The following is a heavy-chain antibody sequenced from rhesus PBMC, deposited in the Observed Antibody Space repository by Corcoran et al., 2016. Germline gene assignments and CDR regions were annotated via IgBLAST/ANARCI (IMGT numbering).Heavy chain of an antibody. Sequence: QVQLQESGPGLVKPSETLSLTCAVSGGSFSGYYWGWIRQPPGKGLEWIGYISGRGGRTDYNPSLKSRVTISTDTSKNQFSLKLSSVTAADTAVYYCARIQWVQAFDYWGQGVLVTVSS. CDR2: ISGRGGRT. V-gene: IGHV4-165*01. CDR1: GGSFSGYY. J-gene: IGHJ4*01. CDR3: ARIQWVQAFDY. D-gene: IGHD5-24*01.